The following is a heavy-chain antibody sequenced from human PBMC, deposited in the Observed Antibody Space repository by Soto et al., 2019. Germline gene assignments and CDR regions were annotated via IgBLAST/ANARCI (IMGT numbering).Heavy chain of an antibody. J-gene: IGHJ4*02. V-gene: IGHV4-39*01. Sequence: SETLSLTGTVSGGSIYRSGYYWGWIRQPPGRGLEWIGNIDYNGVTYSNPSLKSRVTISRETSKNQFSLKLTSVTAADTALYYCGKVLVGATGHTDSDSWGPGTLVTVSS. CDR1: GGSIYRSGYY. CDR3: GKVLVGATGHTDSDS. D-gene: IGHD2-15*01. CDR2: IDYNGVT.